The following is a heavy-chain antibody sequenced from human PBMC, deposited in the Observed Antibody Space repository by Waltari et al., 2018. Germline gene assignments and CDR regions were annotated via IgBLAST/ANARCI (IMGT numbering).Heavy chain of an antibody. V-gene: IGHV1-69-2*01. D-gene: IGHD3-3*01. CDR1: GYTFTDYY. CDR2: VDPEDGET. Sequence: EVPLVQSGAEVKKPGATVKISCKVSGYTFTDYYMHWVHQAPGKGLEWMGRVDPEDGETIYAEKFQGRVTITADTSTDTAYMELSSLRSEDTAVYYCATDRLGIFGVVMTSPMTSWGQGTLVTVSS. J-gene: IGHJ4*02. CDR3: ATDRLGIFGVVMTSPMTS.